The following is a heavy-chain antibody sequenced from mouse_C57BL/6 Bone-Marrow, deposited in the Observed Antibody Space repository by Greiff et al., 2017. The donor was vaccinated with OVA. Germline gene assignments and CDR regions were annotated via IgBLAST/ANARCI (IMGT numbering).Heavy chain of an antibody. Sequence: QVQLQQPGAELVRPGSSVKLSCKASGYTFTSYWMHWVKQRPIQGLEWIGNIDPSDSETHYNQKFKDKATLTVDKSSSTAYMQLSSLTSEDSAVYYCARWGYYYGSRVWYFDVWGTGTTVTVSS. CDR2: IDPSDSET. CDR1: GYTFTSYW. D-gene: IGHD1-1*01. J-gene: IGHJ1*03. CDR3: ARWGYYYGSRVWYFDV. V-gene: IGHV1-52*01.